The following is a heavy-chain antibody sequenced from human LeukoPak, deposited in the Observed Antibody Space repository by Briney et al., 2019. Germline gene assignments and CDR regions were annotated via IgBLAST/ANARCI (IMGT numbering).Heavy chain of an antibody. CDR3: ARVVGRSIAARPTPIFDY. Sequence: ASVKVSCKASGYTFTGYYMQWVRQAPGQGLEWMGWINPNSGGTNYAQKFQGRVTMTRDTSISTAYMELSRLRSDDTAVYYCARVVGRSIAARPTPIFDYWGQGTLVTVSS. CDR2: INPNSGGT. CDR1: GYTFTGYY. J-gene: IGHJ4*02. V-gene: IGHV1-2*02. D-gene: IGHD6-6*01.